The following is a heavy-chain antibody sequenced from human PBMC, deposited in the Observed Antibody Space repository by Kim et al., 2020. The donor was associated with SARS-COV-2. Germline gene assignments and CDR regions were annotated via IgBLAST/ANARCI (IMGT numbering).Heavy chain of an antibody. CDR2: NNYTT. J-gene: IGHJ4*02. D-gene: IGHD3-3*02. Sequence: NNYTTEYAASVKDRFAISRDDSKNLLFLQLNSLKIEDTAIYFCARSLGAVWGQGTLVTVSS. V-gene: IGHV3-72*01. CDR3: ARSLGAV.